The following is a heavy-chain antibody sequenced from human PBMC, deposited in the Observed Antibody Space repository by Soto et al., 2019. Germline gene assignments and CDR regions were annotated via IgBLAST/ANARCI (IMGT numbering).Heavy chain of an antibody. D-gene: IGHD6-13*01. CDR2: ISYGGSNN. Sequence: GGSLRLSCAASGLTFSGYAMHWVRQAPGKGLEWVAVISYGGSNNYYADSVNGRFTISRDNSKNTLYLQMNSLRAEDTAVYYCASSILVSSSSWYGPFDYWGQGTLVTVSS. CDR3: ASSILVSSSSWYGPFDY. J-gene: IGHJ4*02. CDR1: GLTFSGYA. V-gene: IGHV3-30-3*01.